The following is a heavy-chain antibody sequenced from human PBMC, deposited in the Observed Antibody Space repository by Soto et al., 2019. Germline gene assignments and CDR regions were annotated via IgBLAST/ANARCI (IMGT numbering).Heavy chain of an antibody. CDR1: GFTLRNYA. J-gene: IGHJ4*02. CDR3: AKDKNDYTWANSHPFDY. CDR2: ISANDVGT. Sequence: GGSLRLSCEASGFTLRNYAMTWVRQAPGKGLEWVSLISANDVGTYYAESVKTRFTISTDQSRNTVYLQMDSLRADDTAIYYCAKDKNDYTWANSHPFDYWGQGTLVTVSS. V-gene: IGHV3-23*01. D-gene: IGHD3-3*01.